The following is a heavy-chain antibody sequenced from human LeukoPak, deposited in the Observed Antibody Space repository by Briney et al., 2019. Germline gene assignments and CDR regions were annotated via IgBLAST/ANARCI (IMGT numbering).Heavy chain of an antibody. CDR2: IYYSGST. CDR1: GDSISGYY. D-gene: IGHD3-22*01. CDR3: ARLYDSSGYTFDP. Sequence: PSETLSLTCTVSGDSISGYYWSWIRQPPGKGLEWIGYIYYSGSTNYNPSLKSRVTISVDTSKNQFSLRLSSVTAADTAVYYCARLYDSSGYTFDPWGQGTLVTVSS. V-gene: IGHV4-59*01. J-gene: IGHJ5*02.